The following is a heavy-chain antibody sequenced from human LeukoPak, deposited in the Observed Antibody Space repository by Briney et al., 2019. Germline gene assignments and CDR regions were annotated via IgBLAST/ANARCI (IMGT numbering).Heavy chain of an antibody. Sequence: SETLSLTCTVSGGSISSHYWSWIRRPAGKGLEWIGRFYSRGSTNYNPSLKSRVTISVDTSKNQFSLKLSSVAAADTAVYYCARAAATFDSSGYYLEYFQYWGQGTLVTVSS. V-gene: IGHV4-4*07. D-gene: IGHD3-22*01. CDR1: GGSISSHY. CDR3: ARAAATFDSSGYYLEYFQY. CDR2: FYSRGST. J-gene: IGHJ1*01.